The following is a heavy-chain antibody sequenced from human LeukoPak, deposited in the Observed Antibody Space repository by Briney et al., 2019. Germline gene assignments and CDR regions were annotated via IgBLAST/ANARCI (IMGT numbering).Heavy chain of an antibody. J-gene: IGHJ3*02. Sequence: PSETLSLTCTVSGGSISTYYWSWIRQPPGKGLEWIGYIHYTGSTYYNPYLKSRITISADTSKNQFSLNLSSVTAADTAVYYCAREEAYCSGGRCYWGDAFDIWGQGTMVTVSS. CDR1: GGSISTYY. V-gene: IGHV4-59*12. D-gene: IGHD2-15*01. CDR3: AREEAYCSGGRCYWGDAFDI. CDR2: IHYTGST.